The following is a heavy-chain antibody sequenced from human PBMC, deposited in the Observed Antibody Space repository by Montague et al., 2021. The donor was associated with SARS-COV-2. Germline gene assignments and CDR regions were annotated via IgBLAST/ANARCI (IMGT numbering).Heavy chain of an antibody. CDR1: GGSTSSTSFF. J-gene: IGHJ4*02. CDR2: MYSSGTT. Sequence: SETLSLTCSVSGGSTSSTSFFWAWIRQPPGKGLEWVGSMYSSGTTYYXRSLKSRVTISGDTSRNQLSVRLSSVTAADTAVYYCARSTSGWFIYWGQGTLVTVPS. CDR3: ARSTSGWFIY. D-gene: IGHD6-19*01. V-gene: IGHV4-39*01.